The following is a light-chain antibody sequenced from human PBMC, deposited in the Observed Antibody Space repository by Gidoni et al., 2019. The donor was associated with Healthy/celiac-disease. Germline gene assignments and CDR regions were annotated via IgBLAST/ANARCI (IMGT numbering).Light chain of an antibody. CDR3: QQYKSNRGT. CDR2: DAS. V-gene: IGKV1-5*01. Sequence: DIQMTQSPSTLSASVGDRVTITCRASQSISSWLAWYQQKPGKAPKLLIYDASSLESGVPSRFSGSGSGTEFTLTISSLQPDDFATYYCQQYKSNRGTFAPGTKVDIK. J-gene: IGKJ3*01. CDR1: QSISSW.